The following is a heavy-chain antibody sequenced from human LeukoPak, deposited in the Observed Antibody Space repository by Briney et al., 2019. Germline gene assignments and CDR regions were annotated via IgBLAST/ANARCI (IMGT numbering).Heavy chain of an antibody. J-gene: IGHJ3*02. D-gene: IGHD5-18*01. CDR2: IYYSGST. Sequence: SETLSLTCTVSRGSINSYYWSWIRQPPGKGLEWIGYIYYSGSTNYNPSLKSRVTMAVDTSKNQFSLRLSSVSAADTAVYYCARDTAQGAFDIWGQGTMVTV. CDR1: RGSINSYY. V-gene: IGHV4-59*01. CDR3: ARDTAQGAFDI.